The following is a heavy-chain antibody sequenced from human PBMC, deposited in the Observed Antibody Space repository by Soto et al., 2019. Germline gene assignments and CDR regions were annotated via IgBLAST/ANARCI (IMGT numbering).Heavy chain of an antibody. J-gene: IGHJ6*03. CDR1: GFTFSSYW. CDR2: IKQDGSEK. V-gene: IGHV3-7*01. CDR3: ARDRGRTIFGVVIIGTPSYYMDV. D-gene: IGHD3-3*01. Sequence: GGSLRLSCAASGFTFSSYWMSWVHQAPGKGLEWVANIKQDGSEKYYVDSVKGRFTISRDNAKNSLYLQMNSLRAEDTAVYYCARDRGRTIFGVVIIGTPSYYMDVWGKGTTVTVSS.